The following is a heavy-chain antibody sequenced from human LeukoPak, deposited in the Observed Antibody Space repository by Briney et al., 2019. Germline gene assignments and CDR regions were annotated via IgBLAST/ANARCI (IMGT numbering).Heavy chain of an antibody. V-gene: IGHV1-8*01. D-gene: IGHD4-11*01. CDR3: ARMNWLTTDNPNWFDP. Sequence: ASVKVSCKASGNTFTSYDINWVRPANGQGLEWMGWMKPNSGDTGYAQKFQGRVTMTRNTSISTAYMELSSLRSEDTAVYYCARMNWLTTDNPNWFDPWGQGTLVTVSS. CDR1: GNTFTSYD. J-gene: IGHJ5*02. CDR2: MKPNSGDT.